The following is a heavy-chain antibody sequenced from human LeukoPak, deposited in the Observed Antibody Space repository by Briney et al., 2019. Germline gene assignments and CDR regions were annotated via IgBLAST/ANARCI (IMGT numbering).Heavy chain of an antibody. J-gene: IGHJ4*02. D-gene: IGHD2-15*01. Sequence: VASVKVSCKASGYTLTGYYMHWVRQAPGQGLEWMGWINPNSGGTNYAQKFQGRVTMTRDTSISTAYMELSRLRSDDTAVYYCATGHPNGYCSGGSCYSHWGQGTLVTVSS. CDR1: GYTLTGYY. CDR3: ATGHPNGYCSGGSCYSH. V-gene: IGHV1-2*02. CDR2: INPNSGGT.